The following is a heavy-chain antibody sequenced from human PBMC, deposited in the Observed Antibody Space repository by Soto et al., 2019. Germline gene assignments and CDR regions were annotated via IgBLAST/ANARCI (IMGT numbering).Heavy chain of an antibody. V-gene: IGHV5-51*01. CDR2: IWPADSDT. CDR1: GGAFARKG. D-gene: IGHD2-15*01. J-gene: IGHJ4*02. CDR3: ASGSRDCSGGSCYSH. Sequence: GASLTISWQASGGAFARKGIGLMRQLPVKGFEWMGIIWPADSDTRYNPTFEGQVTISADQSITTAYLQWSSLKASDTAIYYCASGSRDCSGGSCYSHWGQGTLVTVS.